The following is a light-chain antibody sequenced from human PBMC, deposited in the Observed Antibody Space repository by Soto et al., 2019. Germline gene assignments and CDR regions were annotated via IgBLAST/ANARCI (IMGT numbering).Light chain of an antibody. CDR3: TSYSASRLLEL. Sequence: QSALTQPDSVSASLGESITISCTGTNTDIGGYNYVSWYQQHPGKAPKLVIYDVTSRPSGIPNRFSGSKSGFTASLTTFGLQAEEYSLFFCTSYSASRLLELFG. V-gene: IGLV2-14*03. CDR2: DVT. CDR1: NTDIGGYNY. J-gene: IGLJ1*01.